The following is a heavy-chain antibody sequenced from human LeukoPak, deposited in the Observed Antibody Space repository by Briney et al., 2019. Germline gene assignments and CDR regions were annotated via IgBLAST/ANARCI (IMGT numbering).Heavy chain of an antibody. D-gene: IGHD5-12*01. CDR2: IYSGGST. CDR3: ARVKGAVATTFDY. J-gene: IGHJ4*02. V-gene: IGHV3-53*05. Sequence: GGSLRLSCAASGFSITRNHMSWVRQAPGKGLEWVSTIYSGGSTYYADSVKGRFTISRDNSKNTLYLQMNSLRAEDTAVYYCARVKGAVATTFDYWGQGTLVTVSS. CDR1: GFSITRNH.